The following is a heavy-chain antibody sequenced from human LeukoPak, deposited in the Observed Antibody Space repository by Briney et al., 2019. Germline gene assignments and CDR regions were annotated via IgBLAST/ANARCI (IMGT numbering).Heavy chain of an antibody. D-gene: IGHD3-10*01. V-gene: IGHV1-2*02. Sequence: ASVKVSCKASGYTFTGYYMHWVRQVPGQGLEWMGWINPNSGGTNYAQKFQGRVTMTRDTSISTAYMELSRLRSDDTAVYYCARDLGCYYGSGSPLPEGVNWFDPWGQGTLVTVSS. CDR1: GYTFTGYY. CDR3: ARDLGCYYGSGSPLPEGVNWFDP. CDR2: INPNSGGT. J-gene: IGHJ5*02.